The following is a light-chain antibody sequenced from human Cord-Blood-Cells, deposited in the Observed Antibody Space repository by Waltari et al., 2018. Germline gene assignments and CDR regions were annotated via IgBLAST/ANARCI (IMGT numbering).Light chain of an antibody. CDR2: DVS. V-gene: IGLV2-14*01. CDR1: SSDVGGYNY. Sequence: QSALTQPASVSGSPGQSITIPCTGTSSDVGGYNYVSWYQQHPGKAPKRMIYDVSNQPSGVSNRFSGSKSGNTASLTISGLQAEDEADYYCSSYTSSSTLYVFGTGTKVTVL. J-gene: IGLJ1*01. CDR3: SSYTSSSTLYV.